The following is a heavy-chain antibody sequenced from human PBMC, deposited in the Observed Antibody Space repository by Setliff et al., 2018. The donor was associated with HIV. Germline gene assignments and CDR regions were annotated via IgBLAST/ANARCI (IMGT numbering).Heavy chain of an antibody. CDR2: IYYTGST. CDR3: ARIVRWELVATSTFFYYYMDV. J-gene: IGHJ6*03. D-gene: IGHD1-26*01. Sequence: SETLSLTCTVSGGSISSSGYYWGWIRQPPGKGLEYIGNIYYTGSTHHNPSLESRVATSVDMSKNQFSLKLSSVTAADTAVYYCARIVRWELVATSTFFYYYMDVWGKGTTVTVSS. CDR1: GGSISSSGYY. V-gene: IGHV4-39*01.